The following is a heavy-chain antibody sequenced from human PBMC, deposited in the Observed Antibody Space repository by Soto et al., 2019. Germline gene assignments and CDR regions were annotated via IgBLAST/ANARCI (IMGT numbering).Heavy chain of an antibody. D-gene: IGHD2-15*01. CDR2: IKSKTDGGKT. CDR3: TTGPLRVHSVILRGIDY. J-gene: IGHJ4*02. CDR1: GFTFSNAW. Sequence: GGSLRLSCAASGFTFSNAWMSWVRQAPGKGLEWVGRIKSKTDGGKTDDAATVKGRFTIPRDDSKNKLNLQMNSLKTEDTAVYYCTTGPLRVHSVILRGIDYWGQGTLVTVSS. V-gene: IGHV3-15*01.